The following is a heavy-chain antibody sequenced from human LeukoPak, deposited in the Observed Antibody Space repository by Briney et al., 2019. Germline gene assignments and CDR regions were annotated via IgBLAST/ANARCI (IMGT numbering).Heavy chain of an antibody. CDR3: AKDFMTLKYYYFYMDV. Sequence: GGTLRLSCAASGFTFSSYGMSWVRQAPGKGLEWVSAISGSGGSTYYADSVKGRFTISRDNSKNTLYLQMNSLRAEDTAVYYCAKDFMTLKYYYFYMDVWGKGTTVTISS. D-gene: IGHD2-21*02. J-gene: IGHJ6*03. CDR2: ISGSGGST. CDR1: GFTFSSYG. V-gene: IGHV3-23*01.